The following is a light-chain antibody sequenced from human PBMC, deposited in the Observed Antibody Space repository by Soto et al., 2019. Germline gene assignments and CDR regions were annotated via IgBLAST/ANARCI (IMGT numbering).Light chain of an antibody. CDR3: QQSNSYPWT. CDR2: MAS. J-gene: IGKJ1*01. CDR1: QSISPY. Sequence: DIQMTQSPSTLSASAGDRVTITCRASQSISPYLAWYQQKPGKAPKLLIYMASSLQSGVPSRFSGSGSGTEFPLTISSLQPDDFATYYCQQSNSYPWTFGQGTQVDIK. V-gene: IGKV1-5*03.